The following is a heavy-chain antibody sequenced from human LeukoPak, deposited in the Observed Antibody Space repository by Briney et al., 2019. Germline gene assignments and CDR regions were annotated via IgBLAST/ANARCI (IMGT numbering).Heavy chain of an antibody. Sequence: GESLKISCKGSGYSFTSYWIAWVRQMPGKGLEWMGIIYPGDSDSRYSPSFQGQVTISADKSITTAYLQWSSLKALDTAMYYCARDIEMATIYGAFDIWGQGTMVTVSS. D-gene: IGHD5-24*01. CDR2: IYPGDSDS. CDR3: ARDIEMATIYGAFDI. CDR1: GYSFTSYW. V-gene: IGHV5-51*01. J-gene: IGHJ3*02.